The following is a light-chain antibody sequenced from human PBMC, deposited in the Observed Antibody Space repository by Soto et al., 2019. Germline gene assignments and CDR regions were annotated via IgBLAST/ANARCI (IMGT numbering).Light chain of an antibody. CDR3: CSYAGSYTWV. V-gene: IGLV2-11*01. Sequence: QSVLTQPRSVSGSPGQSVTISCTGTSSDVGGYNFVSWYQQHPGKAPKLMIYEVSKRPSGVPDRFSGSKSGNTASLTISGLQAEDEADSYCCSYAGSYTWVFGGGTKLTVL. CDR2: EVS. CDR1: SSDVGGYNF. J-gene: IGLJ3*02.